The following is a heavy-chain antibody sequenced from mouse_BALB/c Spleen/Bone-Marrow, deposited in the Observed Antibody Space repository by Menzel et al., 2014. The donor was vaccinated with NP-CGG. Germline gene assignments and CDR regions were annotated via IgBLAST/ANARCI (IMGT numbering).Heavy chain of an antibody. CDR2: INSNGDTT. V-gene: IGHV5-6-3*01. J-gene: IGHJ3*01. Sequence: EVQLVESGGGLVQPGGSLKLSCAASGFTFSNYGMSWVRQTPDKRLELVATINSNGDTTYCSDSVKGRFTISRDNAKNTLYLQMNSLKSEDTAMYYCARDGYYVGFAYWGQGTLVTVSA. CDR3: ARDGYYVGFAY. CDR1: GFTFSNYG. D-gene: IGHD2-3*01.